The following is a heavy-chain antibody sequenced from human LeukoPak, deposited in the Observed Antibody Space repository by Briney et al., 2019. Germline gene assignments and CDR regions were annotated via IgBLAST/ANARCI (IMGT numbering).Heavy chain of an antibody. CDR3: ARAQGAYRLDP. V-gene: IGHV3-7*01. J-gene: IGHJ5*02. Sequence: GGSLRLSCAASGFTFSSYWMSWVRQAPGKGLEWVANIKHDGSEKYYVDSVTGRFTISRDNAKNSLYLQMNSLRVEDTAVYYCARAQGAYRLDPWGQGTLVTVSS. CDR1: GFTFSSYW. CDR2: IKHDGSEK. D-gene: IGHD3-16*01.